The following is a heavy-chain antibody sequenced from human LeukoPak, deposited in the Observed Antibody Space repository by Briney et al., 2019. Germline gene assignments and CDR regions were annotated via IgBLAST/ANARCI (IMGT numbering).Heavy chain of an antibody. J-gene: IGHJ4*02. CDR3: VRGEQQLGRFGY. CDR1: GFIFSNYG. D-gene: IGHD6-13*01. CDR2: IWFDGSNK. V-gene: IGHV3-33*08. Sequence: PGRSLRLSCAASGFIFSNYGMHWVRQAPGKGLEWVAVIWFDGSNKYFADSVKGRFTISRDNSKNMVYLQMNSLRVEDTAVYYCVRGEQQLGRFGYWGQGALVAVSS.